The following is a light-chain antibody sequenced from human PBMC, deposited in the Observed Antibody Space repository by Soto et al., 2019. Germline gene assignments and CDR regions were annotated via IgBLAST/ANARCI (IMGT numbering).Light chain of an antibody. J-gene: IGKJ4*01. Sequence: DIVMTQSPLSLPVTPGEPASISCRSSQSLLHSNGYNYLDWYLQKPGQSPQLLIYLGSNRASGVPDGFSGSGSGTDFTLKISRVEADDVGVYYCMQALHTFTSGRGTKVEIK. CDR2: LGS. CDR3: MQALHTFT. CDR1: QSLLHSNGYNY. V-gene: IGKV2-28*01.